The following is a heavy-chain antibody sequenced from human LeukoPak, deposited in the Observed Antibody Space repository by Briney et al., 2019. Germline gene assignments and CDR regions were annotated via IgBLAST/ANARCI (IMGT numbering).Heavy chain of an antibody. CDR2: VSLTGET. J-gene: IGHJ4*02. V-gene: IGHV4-4*02. CDR1: GGSLSSTKW. CDR3: SRESGAFCPFGY. D-gene: IGHD1-26*01. Sequence: PSGTPSPPSGVSGGSLSSTKWGGWGRPPPRQGVEWIGEVSLTGETNYNPSLNGRVTMSLDGSRNQLSLTLTSVTAADTAIYYCSRESGAFCPFGYWGQGTLVIVPP.